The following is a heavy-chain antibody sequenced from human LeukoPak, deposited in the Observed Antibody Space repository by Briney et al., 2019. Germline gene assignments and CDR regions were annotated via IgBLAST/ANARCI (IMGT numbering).Heavy chain of an antibody. CDR1: GFTFGSYW. J-gene: IGHJ4*02. CDR2: IKQDGSEK. D-gene: IGHD6-6*01. Sequence: SGGSLRLSCAASGFTFGSYWMGWVRQAPGKGLEWVANIKQDGSEKYYVDSVKGRFTISRDNAENSLSLQMNSLRAEDTAVYYCASAGGDSRSPLPFYYWGQGTLVTVSS. V-gene: IGHV3-7*03. CDR3: ASAGGDSRSPLPFYY.